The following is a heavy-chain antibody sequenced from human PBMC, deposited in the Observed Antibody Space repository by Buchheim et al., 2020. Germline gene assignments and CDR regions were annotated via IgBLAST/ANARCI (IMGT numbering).Heavy chain of an antibody. CDR1: GGSIRSSKW. V-gene: IGHV4-4*02. CDR3: ATRGDSGYTYVY. CDR2: IYHSGSK. Sequence: QVQLQESGPELVKPSGTLSLTCAVSGGSIRSSKWWSWVRQPPGKGLEWIGEIYHSGSKKYNPSLKSRVTISVDNSKKQFSLNLSSVTAADTSMYYCATRGDSGYTYVYWGQRTL. J-gene: IGHJ4*02. D-gene: IGHD5-18*01.